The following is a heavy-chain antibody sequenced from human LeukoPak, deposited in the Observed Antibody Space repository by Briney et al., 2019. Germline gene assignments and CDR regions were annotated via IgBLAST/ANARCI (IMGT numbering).Heavy chain of an antibody. CDR3: ARDAVDTATPWGNYYYYYYMDV. Sequence: GGSLRLSCAASGFTFSNYGMNWVRQAQGKGLEWVSGITGSGGNTYYADSVKGRFTISRDNAKNSLYLQMNSLRAEDTAVYYCARDAVDTATPWGNYYYYYYMDVWGKGTTVTVSS. V-gene: IGHV3-21*01. CDR2: ITGSGGNT. J-gene: IGHJ6*03. CDR1: GFTFSNYG. D-gene: IGHD5-18*01.